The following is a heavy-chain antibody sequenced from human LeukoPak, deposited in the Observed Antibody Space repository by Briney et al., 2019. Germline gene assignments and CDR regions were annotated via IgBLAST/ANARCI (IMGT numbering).Heavy chain of an antibody. J-gene: IGHJ4*02. V-gene: IGHV4-39*01. CDR1: GGSLSSNTYY. CDR3: ARHYYDTSGYYPWYFDY. Sequence: SETLSLTCTVSGGSLSSNTYYWGWIRQAPGKGLEWFGSMYYSGSTYCNQSLKSRVTISVDTSKNQFSLKLTPVTAADTAVYYCARHYYDTSGYYPWYFDYWGQGTLVTVSS. D-gene: IGHD3-22*01. CDR2: MYYSGST.